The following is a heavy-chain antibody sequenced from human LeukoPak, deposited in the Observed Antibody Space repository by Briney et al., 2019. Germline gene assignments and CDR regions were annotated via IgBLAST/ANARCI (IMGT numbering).Heavy chain of an antibody. CDR2: IIPIFGTA. CDR1: GGTFSSYA. D-gene: IGHD3-22*01. Sequence: GASVKVSCKASGGTFSSYAISWVRQAPGQGLEWMGGIIPIFGTANYAQKFQGRVTITADESTSTAYMELSGLRSEDTAVYYCARPGNYYDSSGSYYFDYWGQGTLVTVSS. V-gene: IGHV1-69*13. J-gene: IGHJ4*02. CDR3: ARPGNYYDSSGSYYFDY.